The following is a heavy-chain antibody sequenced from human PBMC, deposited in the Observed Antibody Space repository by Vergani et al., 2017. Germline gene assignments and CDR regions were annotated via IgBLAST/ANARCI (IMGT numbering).Heavy chain of an antibody. J-gene: IGHJ4*02. CDR2: IYYSGNT. Sequence: QVQLQESGPGLVKPSQTLSLTCTVSGGSISSGDYYWSWIRQHPGKGLEWIGYIYYSGNTYYNPSLKSRLTISVDTSKNQFSLKLSSVTAADTAVYYCARSRVLSHFDYWGQGTLVTVSS. CDR3: ARSRVLSHFDY. V-gene: IGHV4-31*03. CDR1: GGSISSGDYY. D-gene: IGHD4/OR15-4a*01.